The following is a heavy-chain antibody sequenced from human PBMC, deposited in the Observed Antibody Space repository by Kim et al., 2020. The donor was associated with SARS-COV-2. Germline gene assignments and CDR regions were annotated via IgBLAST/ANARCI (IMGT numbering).Heavy chain of an antibody. CDR2: ISNEGSNI. V-gene: IGHV3-30*04. D-gene: IGHD5-18*01. Sequence: GGSLRLSCAASGFTFSSYAMHWVRQAPGKGLEWVADISNEGSNIYYADSVKGRFTISRDNSKNTLYLQMNSLRAEDTAVYYCARGWGSGYSYGYYYWGQG. CDR3: ARGWGSGYSYGYYY. J-gene: IGHJ4*02. CDR1: GFTFSSYA.